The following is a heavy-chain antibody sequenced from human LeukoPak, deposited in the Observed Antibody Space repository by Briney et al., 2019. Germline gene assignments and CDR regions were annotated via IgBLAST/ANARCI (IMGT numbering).Heavy chain of an antibody. CDR2: ISISSNYI. V-gene: IGHV3-21*01. J-gene: IGHJ5*02. CDR1: GFTFSRYS. Sequence: GGSLRLSCAASGFTFSRYSMNWVRQAPGKGLEWVSSISISSNYIYYADSVKGRFTISRDNAKNTLYLQMNSLRAEDTAVYYCARDSSYVLGATRWFDPWGQGTLVTVSS. D-gene: IGHD1-26*01. CDR3: ARDSSYVLGATRWFDP.